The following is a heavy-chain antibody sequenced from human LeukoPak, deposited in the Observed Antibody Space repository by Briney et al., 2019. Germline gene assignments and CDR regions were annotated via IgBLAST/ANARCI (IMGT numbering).Heavy chain of an antibody. J-gene: IGHJ4*02. D-gene: IGHD3-10*01. CDR2: ISSSSSYI. V-gene: IGHV3-21*01. CDR3: ARDRVSGSYDYNDY. CDR1: GFTFSNYA. Sequence: GGSLRLSCAASGFTFSNYAMNWVRQAPGKGLEWVSSISSSSSYIYYADSVKGRFTISRDNAKNSLYLQMNSLRAEDTAVYYCARDRVSGSYDYNDYWGQGTLVTVSS.